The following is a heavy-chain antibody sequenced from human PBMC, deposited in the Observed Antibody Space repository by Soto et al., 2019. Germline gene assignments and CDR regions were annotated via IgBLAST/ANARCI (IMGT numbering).Heavy chain of an antibody. V-gene: IGHV4-31*03. J-gene: IGHJ4*02. CDR1: GESISSGGYY. CDR3: ARASSSSSAADY. D-gene: IGHD6-6*01. CDR2: IYDTESA. Sequence: QVQLQESGPGLVKPSQTLSLTCNVSGESISSGGYYWSWIRHHPGKGLEWLGSIYDTESAYYNPSLKIRVTISMDTSKNQFAMRLSSVTAADTAVYYWARASSSSSAADYWGQGILGTVSS.